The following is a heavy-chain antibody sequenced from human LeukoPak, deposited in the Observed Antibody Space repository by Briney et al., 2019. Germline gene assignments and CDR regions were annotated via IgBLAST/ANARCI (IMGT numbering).Heavy chain of an antibody. CDR1: GYTFTSYG. Sequence: ASVKVSCKASGYTFTSYGISWVRQAPGQGLEWMGWISAYNGNTNYAQKLQGRVTMTTDTSTSTAYMERRSLRSDDTAVYYCARDAPYYDFWSGYYRRRDYFDYWGQGTLVTVSS. V-gene: IGHV1-18*01. D-gene: IGHD3-3*01. CDR3: ARDAPYYDFWSGYYRRRDYFDY. CDR2: ISAYNGNT. J-gene: IGHJ4*02.